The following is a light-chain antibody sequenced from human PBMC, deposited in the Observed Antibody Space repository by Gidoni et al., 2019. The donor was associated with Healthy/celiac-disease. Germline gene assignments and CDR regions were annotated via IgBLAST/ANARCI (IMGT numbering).Light chain of an antibody. CDR3: NSRDSSGNLVV. CDR1: SLRSYY. CDR2: GKN. J-gene: IGLJ2*01. Sequence: SSELTQDPAVSVAVGQTVRITCQGDSLRSYYASWYQQKPGQAPVVVIYGKNNRPSGIPDRFSGSSSGNTASLTITGAQAEDEADYYCNSRDSSGNLVVFGGGTKLTVL. V-gene: IGLV3-19*01.